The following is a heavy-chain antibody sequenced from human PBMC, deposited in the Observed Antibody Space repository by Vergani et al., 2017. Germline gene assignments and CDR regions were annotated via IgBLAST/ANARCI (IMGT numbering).Heavy chain of an antibody. V-gene: IGHV1-46*01. J-gene: IGHJ4*02. CDR2: INPSGGST. CDR3: ARDGTYYDFWSGYCHFDY. Sequence: QVQLVQSGAEVKKPGASVKVSCKASGYTFTSYYMHWVRPAPGQGLEWMGIINPSGGSTSYAQKFQGRVTMTRDTSTSTVYMELSSLRSEDTAVYYCARDGTYYDFWSGYCHFDYWGQGTLVTVSS. CDR1: GYTFTSYY. D-gene: IGHD3-3*01.